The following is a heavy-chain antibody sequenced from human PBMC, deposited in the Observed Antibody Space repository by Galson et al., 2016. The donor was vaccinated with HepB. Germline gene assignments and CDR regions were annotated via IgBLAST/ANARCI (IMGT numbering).Heavy chain of an antibody. J-gene: IGHJ4*02. CDR1: GGSISSSNYY. D-gene: IGHD3-10*01. CDR2: IYYSGST. V-gene: IGHV4-39*01. CDR3: ARHSIKGGQLKFITMVRGVILSYFDY. Sequence: SETLSLTCTVSGGSISSSNYYWGWIRQPPGKGLEWIGSIYYSGSTYYNPSLKSRVTISVDTSKNQFSLKLSPVTAADTAVYYCARHSIKGGQLKFITMVRGVILSYFDYWGQGTLVTVSS.